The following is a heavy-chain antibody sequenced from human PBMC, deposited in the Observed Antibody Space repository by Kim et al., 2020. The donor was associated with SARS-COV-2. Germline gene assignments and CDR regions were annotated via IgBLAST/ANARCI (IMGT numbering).Heavy chain of an antibody. V-gene: IGHV7-4-1*02. CDR1: GYTFTSYA. CDR2: INTNTGNP. J-gene: IGHJ6*02. Sequence: ASVKVSCKASGYTFTSYAMNWVRQAPGQGLEWMGWINTNTGNPTYAQGFTGRFVFSLDTSVSTAYLQISSLKAEDTAVYYCARTGSTMIVVVIDAYYYYGMDVWGQGTTVTVSS. D-gene: IGHD3-22*01. CDR3: ARTGSTMIVVVIDAYYYYGMDV.